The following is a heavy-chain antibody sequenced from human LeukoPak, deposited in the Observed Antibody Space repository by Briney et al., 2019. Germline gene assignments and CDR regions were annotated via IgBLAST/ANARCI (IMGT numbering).Heavy chain of an antibody. CDR3: ARHTLDSSGYQNAFDI. CDR1: GGSISSHY. Sequence: PSETLSLTCTVSGGSISSHYWSWIRQPPGKGLKWIGYIYYSGSTNYNPSLKSRVTISVDTSKNQFSLKLSSVTAADTAVYWCARHTLDSSGYQNAFDIWGQGTKVTVSS. D-gene: IGHD3-22*01. CDR2: IYYSGST. V-gene: IGHV4-59*08. J-gene: IGHJ3*02.